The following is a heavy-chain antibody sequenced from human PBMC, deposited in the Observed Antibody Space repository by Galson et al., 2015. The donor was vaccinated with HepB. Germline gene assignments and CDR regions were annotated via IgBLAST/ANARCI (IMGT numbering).Heavy chain of an antibody. J-gene: IGHJ4*02. CDR2: VSTYNGDA. Sequence: SVKVSCKASGYAFTSYIISWVRQAPGQGLQWMGRVSTYNGDAQYAPDLQDRVTMTTDTSTTTAYLELRSLTSDDTAVYYCAREDHGDGYNDWGQGILVTVSS. D-gene: IGHD5-24*01. CDR1: GYAFTSYI. V-gene: IGHV1-18*01. CDR3: AREDHGDGYND.